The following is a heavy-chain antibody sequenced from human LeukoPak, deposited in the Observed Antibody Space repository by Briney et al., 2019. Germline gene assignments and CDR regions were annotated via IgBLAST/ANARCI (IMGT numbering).Heavy chain of an antibody. CDR1: GFTLSSYA. D-gene: IGHD2-2*01. J-gene: IGHJ4*02. Sequence: GGSLRLSCAASGFTLSSYAMSWVRQAPGKGLEWVSAISGSGGSTYYADSVKGRFTISRDNSKNTLYLQMNSLRAEDTAVYYCAKNRFIVVVPAAMSFDYWGQGTLVTVSS. V-gene: IGHV3-23*01. CDR3: AKNRFIVVVPAAMSFDY. CDR2: ISGSGGST.